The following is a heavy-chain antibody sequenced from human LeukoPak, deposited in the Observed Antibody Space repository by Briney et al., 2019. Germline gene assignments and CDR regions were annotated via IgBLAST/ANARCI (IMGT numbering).Heavy chain of an antibody. CDR2: IASETYGGTA. J-gene: IGHJ4*02. CDR3: TRDQTPYY. Sequence: GGSLRLSCAGSGFTFSDYYMSWIRQAPGKGLEWVGFIASETYGGTAEYAASVKGRFTISRDDSKSIAYLQVNSLKTEDTAVYYCTRDQTPYYWGQGTLVTVSS. V-gene: IGHV3-49*03. CDR1: GFTFSDYY.